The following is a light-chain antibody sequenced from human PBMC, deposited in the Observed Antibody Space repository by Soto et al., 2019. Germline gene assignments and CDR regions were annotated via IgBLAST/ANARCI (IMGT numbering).Light chain of an antibody. CDR3: QQSHNWNRT. CDR2: GAS. J-gene: IGKJ1*01. V-gene: IGKV3-15*01. CDR1: QSVSSN. Sequence: EVVMTQSPAALSMSPGERATLSCRASQSVSSNLAWYQQKPGQAPRLLIYGASTRATGIPARFSGSGSGIDFTLTISSLQSEDFAVYYCQQSHNWNRTFGQGTKVDI.